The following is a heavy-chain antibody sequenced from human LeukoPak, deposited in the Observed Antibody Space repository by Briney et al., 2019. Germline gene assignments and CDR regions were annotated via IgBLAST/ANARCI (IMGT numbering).Heavy chain of an antibody. CDR2: IYFTGTSS. CDR3: ARRRQVTDFSPDSFDL. J-gene: IGHJ3*01. V-gene: IGHV4-59*08. CDR1: GGSMSNSY. Sequence: ASETLSLTCTVSGGSMSNSYWSWIRQPPGKGLEWLGYIYFTGTSSKPNPSLKSRVTISLDTSKNQLSLRLTSVTAADTAMYYCARRRQVTDFSPDSFDLWGQGTMVTVSS.